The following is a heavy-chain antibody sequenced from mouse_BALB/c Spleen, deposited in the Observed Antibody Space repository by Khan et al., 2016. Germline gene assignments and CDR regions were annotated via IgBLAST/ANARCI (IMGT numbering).Heavy chain of an antibody. Sequence: QVQLKESGPGLVAPSQSLSITCTVSGFSLTNSGVHWVRQPPRKGLGWLGVIWAGGSTDYNSALMSRLSITRDTTQNQVFLKMNSLQTDDTAMYYCARDDQDFDAWFASWGQGTLVTVSA. CDR3: ARDDQDFDAWFAS. V-gene: IGHV2-9*02. J-gene: IGHJ3*01. CDR2: IWAGGST. CDR1: GFSLTNSG.